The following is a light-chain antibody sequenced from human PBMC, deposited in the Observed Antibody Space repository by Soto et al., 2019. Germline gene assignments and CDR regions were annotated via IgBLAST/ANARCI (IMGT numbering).Light chain of an antibody. J-gene: IGKJ3*01. Sequence: EIVLTQSPATLSLFPGERATLSCRASQSVSSQLAWYQQKPGQAPRLLIYDASNRATGIPDRFSGYGSGTDFTLTISSLEPEDFAVYYCQQRSNWPEFTFGPGTKVDIK. V-gene: IGKV3-11*01. CDR1: QSVSSQ. CDR2: DAS. CDR3: QQRSNWPEFT.